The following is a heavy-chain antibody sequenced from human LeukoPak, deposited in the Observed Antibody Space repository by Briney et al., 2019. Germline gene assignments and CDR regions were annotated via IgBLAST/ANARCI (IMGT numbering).Heavy chain of an antibody. CDR3: ARDQSGSGFDP. V-gene: IGHV4-59*01. J-gene: IGHJ5*02. CDR2: IYYSGST. D-gene: IGHD2-15*01. CDR1: GGSINSDF. Sequence: SETLSLTCTVSGGSINSDFWSWIRQPPGKGLEWIGYIYYSGSTNYNPSLKSRVTISVDTSKNQFSLKLSSVTAADTAVYYCARDQSGSGFDPWGQGTLVTVSS.